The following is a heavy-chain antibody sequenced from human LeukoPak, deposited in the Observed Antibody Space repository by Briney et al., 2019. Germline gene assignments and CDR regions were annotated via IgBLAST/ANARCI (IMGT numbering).Heavy chain of an antibody. CDR3: ARYSGSGYFDY. J-gene: IGHJ4*02. CDR2: IWYDGSNK. D-gene: IGHD1-26*01. CDR1: GFTFSSYG. V-gene: IGHV3-33*01. Sequence: TGGSLRFSCAASGFTFSSYGMHWVRQAPGKGLEWVAVIWYDGSNKYYADSVKGRFTISRDNSKNTLYLQMNSLRAEDTAVYYCARYSGSGYFDYWGQGTLVTVSS.